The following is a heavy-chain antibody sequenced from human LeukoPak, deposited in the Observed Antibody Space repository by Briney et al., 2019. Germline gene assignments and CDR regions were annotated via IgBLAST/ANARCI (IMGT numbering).Heavy chain of an antibody. J-gene: IGHJ4*02. D-gene: IGHD2-15*01. V-gene: IGHV3-23*01. CDR1: GFTFSSYA. CDR2: ISGSGGST. Sequence: GGSLRPSCAASGFTFSSYAMSWVRQAPGKGLEWVSAISGSGGSTYYADSVKGRFTISRDNSKNTLYLQMNSLRAEDTAVYYCAKEAPIKNPGGIVVVVAAYYPFDYWGQGTLVTVSS. CDR3: AKEAPIKNPGGIVVVVAAYYPFDY.